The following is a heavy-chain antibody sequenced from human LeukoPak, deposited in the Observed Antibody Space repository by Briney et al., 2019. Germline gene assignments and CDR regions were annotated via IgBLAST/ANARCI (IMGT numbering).Heavy chain of an antibody. CDR2: ISGSGGST. CDR3: AKDPTVTPQFYFDY. Sequence: GGSLRLSCAASGFTFSTYGMSWVRQAPGKGLEWVSAISGSGGSTYYADSVKGRFTISRDNSKNTLYLQMNSLRAEDTAVYYCAKDPTVTPQFYFDYWGQGTLVTVSS. CDR1: GFTFSTYG. J-gene: IGHJ4*02. V-gene: IGHV3-23*01. D-gene: IGHD4-17*01.